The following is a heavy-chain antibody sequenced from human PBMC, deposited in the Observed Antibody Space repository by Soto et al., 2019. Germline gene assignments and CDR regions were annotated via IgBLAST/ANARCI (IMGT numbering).Heavy chain of an antibody. D-gene: IGHD4-17*01. CDR3: ARGPYGDLDY. J-gene: IGHJ4*02. CDR1: GGSISSGGYY. V-gene: IGHV4-31*03. Sequence: QVQLQESGPGLVKPSQTLSLTCTVSGGSISSGGYYWSWIRQHPGKGLEWVGYIYYSGTTYYNPSQKSRGTNSVDTSKNQFSLKLSSVTAADTAVYYCARGPYGDLDYWGQGTLVTVSS. CDR2: IYYSGTT.